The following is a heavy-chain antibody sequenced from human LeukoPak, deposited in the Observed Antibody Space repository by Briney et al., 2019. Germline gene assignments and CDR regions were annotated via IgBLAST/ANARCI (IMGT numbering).Heavy chain of an antibody. CDR1: GGSISSGGYS. D-gene: IGHD1-26*01. V-gene: IGHV4-30-2*01. J-gene: IGHJ4*02. CDR2: IYHSGST. Sequence: SETLSLTCAVSGGSISSGGYSWSWIRQPPGKGLEWIGYIYHSGSTYYNPSLKSRVTISVDRSKNQFSLKLSSVTAADTAVYYCAASGGDPNFDYWGQGTLVTVSS. CDR3: AASGGDPNFDY.